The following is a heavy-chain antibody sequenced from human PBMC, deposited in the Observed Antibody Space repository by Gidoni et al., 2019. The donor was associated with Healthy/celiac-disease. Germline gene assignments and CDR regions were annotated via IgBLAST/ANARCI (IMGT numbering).Heavy chain of an antibody. CDR3: ARDTVTTRGIDY. CDR2: ISWNSGSI. J-gene: IGHJ4*02. Sequence: EVQLVESGGGLVQPGRSLRLSCAASGFTFDDYAMHWVRQAPGKGLEWVSGISWNSGSIGYADSVKGRFTISRDNAKNSLYLQMNSLRAEDTALYYCARDTVTTRGIDYWGQGTLVTVSS. V-gene: IGHV3-9*01. D-gene: IGHD4-4*01. CDR1: GFTFDDYA.